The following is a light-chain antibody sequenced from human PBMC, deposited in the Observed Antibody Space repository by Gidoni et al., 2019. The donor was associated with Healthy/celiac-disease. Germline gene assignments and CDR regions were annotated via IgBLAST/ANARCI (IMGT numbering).Light chain of an antibody. Sequence: AIQLTQSPSSLSASVGDRVTITCRASQGISSALAWYQQKPGKAPKLLIYDASSLESGVPSRFSGSGSETDFTLTIISLQPEDFATYYCQQFNSYPYTFGQGTKLEIK. CDR2: DAS. CDR1: QGISSA. CDR3: QQFNSYPYT. J-gene: IGKJ2*01. V-gene: IGKV1-13*02.